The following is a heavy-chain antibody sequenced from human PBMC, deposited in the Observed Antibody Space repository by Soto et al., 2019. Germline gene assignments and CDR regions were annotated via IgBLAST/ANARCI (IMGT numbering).Heavy chain of an antibody. Sequence: GGSLRLACAASGFTFSSYAMHWVRQAPGKGLEWVAVISYDGSNKYYAGSVKGRLTISRDNSKNTLYLQMRSLRAEDTSVYYCARDAGGTDFAEWTYHFDDWGQGTLVTVSS. J-gene: IGHJ4*02. D-gene: IGHD3-3*01. V-gene: IGHV3-30-3*01. CDR2: ISYDGSNK. CDR3: ARDAGGTDFAEWTYHFDD. CDR1: GFTFSSYA.